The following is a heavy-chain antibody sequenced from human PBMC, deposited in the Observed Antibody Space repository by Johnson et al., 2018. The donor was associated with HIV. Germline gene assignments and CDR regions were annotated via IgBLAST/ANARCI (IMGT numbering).Heavy chain of an antibody. D-gene: IGHD6-13*01. CDR3: ARLPYSGDEDAFDI. CDR1: GFTVSSNY. V-gene: IGHV3-66*02. J-gene: IGHJ3*02. Sequence: VKLVESGGGLVQPGGSLRLSCAASGFTVSSNYMSWVRQAPGKGLEWVSVIYSDGSTNYADSVKGRFTISRDNSKNTLYLQMNSLRAEDTAAYYCARLPYSGDEDAFDIWGQGTMVTVSS. CDR2: IYSDGST.